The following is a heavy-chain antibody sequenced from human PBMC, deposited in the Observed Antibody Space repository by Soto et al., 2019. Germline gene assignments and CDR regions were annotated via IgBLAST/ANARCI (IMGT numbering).Heavy chain of an antibody. Sequence: QITLKESGPTLVKPTQPLTLTCTFSGFSLSTNGMGVGWIRQPPGKALEWLALIYWDDVEHYSPSLKTRLTIAKDTSRNQVVLTITNMDPVDTAIYYCAHRGSGDYGGIFDNWGQGTLVTVSS. CDR3: AHRGSGDYGGIFDN. V-gene: IGHV2-5*02. J-gene: IGHJ4*02. D-gene: IGHD4-17*01. CDR2: IYWDDVE. CDR1: GFSLSTNGMG.